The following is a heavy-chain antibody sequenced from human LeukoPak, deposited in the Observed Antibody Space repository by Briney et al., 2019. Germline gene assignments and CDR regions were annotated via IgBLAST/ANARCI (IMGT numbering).Heavy chain of an antibody. CDR1: GFTFSDYY. V-gene: IGHV3-11*01. CDR2: ISSSGSTI. CDR3: ARDLRGYSGYIYYYYYYGMDV. J-gene: IGHJ6*02. D-gene: IGHD5-12*01. Sequence: GGSLRLSCAASGFTFSDYYMSWVRQAPGKGLEWVSYISSSGSTIYYADSVKGRFTISRDNAKNSLYLQMNSLRAEDTAVYYCARDLRGYSGYIYYYYYYGMDVWGQVTTVTVSS.